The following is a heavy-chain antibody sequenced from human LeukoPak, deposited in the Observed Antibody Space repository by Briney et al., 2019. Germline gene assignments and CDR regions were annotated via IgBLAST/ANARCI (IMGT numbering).Heavy chain of an antibody. J-gene: IGHJ3*02. CDR3: ARDSDAFDI. Sequence: SVNVSCKASGGTFSSYAISWVRQAPGQGLEWMGGIIPIFGTANYAQKFQGRVTITADESTSTAYVELRSLRSDDTAVYYYARDSDAFDIWGQGTMVTVSS. CDR1: GGTFSSYA. V-gene: IGHV1-69*01. CDR2: IIPIFGTA.